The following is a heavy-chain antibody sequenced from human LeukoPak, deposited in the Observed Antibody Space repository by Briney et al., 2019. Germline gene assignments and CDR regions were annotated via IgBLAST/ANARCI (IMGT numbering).Heavy chain of an antibody. Sequence: GGSLRLSCAASGFTFSTYAMHWVRQAPGKGLEWVAVISYGGSSENYADSVKGRFTVSRDNSKSTLYLQMNSLTPDDTSVYYCSRSPGILGTNYFDYWGQGTLVTVSS. D-gene: IGHD1-26*01. J-gene: IGHJ4*02. CDR1: GFTFSTYA. CDR3: SRSPGILGTNYFDY. V-gene: IGHV3-30*04. CDR2: ISYGGSSE.